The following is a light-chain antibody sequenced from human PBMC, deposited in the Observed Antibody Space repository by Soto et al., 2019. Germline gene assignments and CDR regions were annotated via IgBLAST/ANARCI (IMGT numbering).Light chain of an antibody. CDR3: QQYGSSPYT. CDR1: QSVASN. V-gene: IGKV3-20*01. Sequence: EIVMTQSPATLSVSPGERASLSCRASQSVASNLAWYQHKPGQAPRLLIYGASSRATGIPDRFSGSGSGTDFTLTISRLEPEDFAVYYCQQYGSSPYTFGQGTKLEIK. CDR2: GAS. J-gene: IGKJ2*01.